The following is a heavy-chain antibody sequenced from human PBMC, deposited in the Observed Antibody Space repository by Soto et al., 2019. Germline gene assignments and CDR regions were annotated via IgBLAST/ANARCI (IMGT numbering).Heavy chain of an antibody. Sequence: EVQLVESGGGLVQPGGSLRISCAASGLTVSTNYMSWVRQAPGKGLEWVSITYYGGTTYYADSVKGRFTISRDDSKNTLYLQMHSLRAEDTAVYYCARDYDTSRGDWAYYGIDVWGQGTTVTVSS. J-gene: IGHJ6*02. CDR3: ARDYDTSRGDWAYYGIDV. CDR2: TYYGGTT. V-gene: IGHV3-66*01. CDR1: GLTVSTNY. D-gene: IGHD3-9*01.